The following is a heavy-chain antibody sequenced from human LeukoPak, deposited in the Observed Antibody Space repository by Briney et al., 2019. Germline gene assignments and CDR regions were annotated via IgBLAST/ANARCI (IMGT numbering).Heavy chain of an antibody. CDR1: GFTFSSYA. V-gene: IGHV3-23*01. CDR2: ISGSGGST. D-gene: IGHD2-2*02. J-gene: IGHJ5*02. CDR3: AKASEDCSSTSCYTDWFDP. Sequence: GGSLRLSCAASGFTFSSYAMSWVRQAPGKGLEWVSAISGSGGSTYYADSVKGRFTISRDNSKNTLYLQMNSLRAEDTAVYYCAKASEDCSSTSCYTDWFDPWGQGTLVTVSS.